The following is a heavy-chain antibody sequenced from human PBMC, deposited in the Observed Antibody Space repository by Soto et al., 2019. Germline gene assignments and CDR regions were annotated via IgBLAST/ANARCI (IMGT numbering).Heavy chain of an antibody. CDR3: TTEDPSWLRGLEY. J-gene: IGHJ4*02. CDR2: IKTRIDSATT. Sequence: EVQLVESGGGLVKPGESLRLSCEASGASFTNAWMNWVRQAPGKGLEWVGRIKTRIDSATTDYAAPVKGRFTISSDDTKHTLYLQMDSLKTEDTAVYYCTTEDPSWLRGLEYWGQGTLVTVSS. D-gene: IGHD5-12*01. V-gene: IGHV3-15*01. CDR1: GASFTNAW.